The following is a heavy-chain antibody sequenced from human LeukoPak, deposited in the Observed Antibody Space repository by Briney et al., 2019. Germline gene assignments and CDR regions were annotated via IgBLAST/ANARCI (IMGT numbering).Heavy chain of an antibody. CDR1: GGSFSGYY. D-gene: IGHD3-3*01. V-gene: IGHV4-34*01. CDR3: ARVLGGGDY. Sequence: SETLSLTCAVYGGSFSGYYRSWIRQPPGKGLEWIGEINHSGSTNYNPSLKSRVTISVDTSKNQFSLKLSSVTAADTAVYYCARVLGGGDYWGQGTLVTVSS. CDR2: INHSGST. J-gene: IGHJ4*02.